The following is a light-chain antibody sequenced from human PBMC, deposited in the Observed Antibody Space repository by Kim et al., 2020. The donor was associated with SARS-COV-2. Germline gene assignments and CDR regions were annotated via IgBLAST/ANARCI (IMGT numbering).Light chain of an antibody. CDR3: TSYRSSGYV. V-gene: IGLV2-14*03. Sequence: QSALTQPASVSGSPGQSTTISCTGTSSDVGGYNYVSWYQQYPGKAPKLIIYDVFKRPSGVSNRFSGSKSGNTASLTISGLQAEDEAAYYCTSYRSSGYVFGTGTKVTVL. CDR1: SSDVGGYNY. J-gene: IGLJ1*01. CDR2: DVF.